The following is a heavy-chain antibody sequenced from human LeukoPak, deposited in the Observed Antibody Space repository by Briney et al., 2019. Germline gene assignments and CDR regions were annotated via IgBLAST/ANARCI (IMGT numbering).Heavy chain of an antibody. CDR1: GYTFTGYY. J-gene: IGHJ4*02. V-gene: IGHV1-2*02. CDR3: ARVPRMATMTCLGY. CDR2: INPNSGGT. Sequence: ASVKVSCKASGYTFTGYYMHWVRQAPGQVLEWIGWINPNSGGTNYAQKFQGRVTMTRDTSISTAYMELSRLRSDDTAVYYCARVPRMATMTCLGYWGQGTLVTVSS. D-gene: IGHD5-24*01.